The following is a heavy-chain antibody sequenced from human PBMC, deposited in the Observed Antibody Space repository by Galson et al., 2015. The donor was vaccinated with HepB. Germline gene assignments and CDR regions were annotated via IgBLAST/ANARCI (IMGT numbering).Heavy chain of an antibody. Sequence: SLRLSCAASGFSFSSYSMNWVRQAPGKGLEWVSSISSSGSHIYCADSVKGRFIISRDNAKNSVYLQMSSLRVEDTAVYYCVRDPPLGTPFDYWGQGTLVTVSS. J-gene: IGHJ4*02. CDR1: GFSFSSYS. CDR2: ISSSGSHI. D-gene: IGHD7-27*01. V-gene: IGHV3-21*01. CDR3: VRDPPLGTPFDY.